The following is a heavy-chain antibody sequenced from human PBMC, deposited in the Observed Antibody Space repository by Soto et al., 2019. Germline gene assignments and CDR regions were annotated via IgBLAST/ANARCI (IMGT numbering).Heavy chain of an antibody. CDR3: ARDYPLKGYGMDV. CDR1: GGSISSGDYY. CDR2: IYYSGST. J-gene: IGHJ6*02. Sequence: SETLSLTCTVSGGSISSGDYYWSWIRQPPGKGLEWIGYIYYSGSTYYNPSLKSRVTISVDTSKNQFSLKLSSVTAADTAVYYCARDYPLKGYGMDVWGQGTTVTVSS. V-gene: IGHV4-30-4*01.